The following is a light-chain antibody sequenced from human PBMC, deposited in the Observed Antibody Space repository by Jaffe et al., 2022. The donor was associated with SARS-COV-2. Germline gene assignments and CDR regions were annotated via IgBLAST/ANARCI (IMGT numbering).Light chain of an antibody. CDR2: EDT. CDR3: FVADSSGNQRI. CDR1: ALPKKY. Sequence: SNELTQPPSVSVSPGQTARITCSGDALPKKYVHWYQQKSGQAPVLVIFEDTKGPSGIPERFSGSRSGTMATLRISGAQVEDEADYYCFVADSSGNQRIFGTGTRVTV. V-gene: IGLV3-10*01. J-gene: IGLJ1*01.